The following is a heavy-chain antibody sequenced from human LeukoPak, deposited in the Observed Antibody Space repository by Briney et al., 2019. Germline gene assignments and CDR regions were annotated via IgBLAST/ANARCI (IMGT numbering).Heavy chain of an antibody. V-gene: IGHV3-48*03. J-gene: IGHJ6*03. CDR3: ARGSQNYNFYYYMDV. Sequence: PGGSLRLSCAASGFTFSSYEMNWVRQAPGKGLEWVSYISSSGNTIYYADSVKGRFTISRDNAKNSLYLQMNSLRAEDTALYYCARGSQNYNFYYYMDVWGKGTTVTVSS. CDR1: GFTFSSYE. CDR2: ISSSGNTI.